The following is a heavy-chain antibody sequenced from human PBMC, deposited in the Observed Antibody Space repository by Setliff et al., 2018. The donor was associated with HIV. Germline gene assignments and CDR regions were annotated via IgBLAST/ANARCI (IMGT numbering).Heavy chain of an antibody. V-gene: IGHV4-34*01. Sequence: LSLTCAVYGGSFSGYFWSWIRQSPGRGLEWLGEINHSGSSNYNPSLKSRLAISIDTSTNQFSRKLTSVTAADTAIYYCARSLYGSGSYWFDYWGQGTLVTVS. D-gene: IGHD3-10*01. CDR2: INHSGSS. J-gene: IGHJ4*02. CDR3: ARSLYGSGSYWFDY. CDR1: GGSFSGYF.